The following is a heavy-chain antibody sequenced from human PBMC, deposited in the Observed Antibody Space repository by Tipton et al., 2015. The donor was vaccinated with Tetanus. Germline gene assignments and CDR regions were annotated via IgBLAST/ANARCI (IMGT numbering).Heavy chain of an antibody. Sequence: VQLVQSGPEVKKPGASVKVSCKASGYTFTSYGLNWVRKAAGRGFEWMGWLNPKSGSAAYAPRFQGRVTMTTNTSITTAFMEVASLTYEDTAVYYCASGSSIRHGLDVWGHGTSVTVSS. J-gene: IGHJ6*02. D-gene: IGHD2-2*01. CDR3: ASGSSIRHGLDV. CDR1: GYTFTSYG. CDR2: LNPKSGSA. V-gene: IGHV1-8*02.